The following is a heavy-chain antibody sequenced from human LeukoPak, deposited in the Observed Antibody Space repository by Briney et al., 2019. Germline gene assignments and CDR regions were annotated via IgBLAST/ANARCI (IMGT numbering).Heavy chain of an antibody. V-gene: IGHV3-53*01. CDR1: GFTFSSNY. D-gene: IGHD6-13*01. CDR3: ARDLSDSSSWYWFDP. J-gene: IGHJ5*02. Sequence: GGSLRLSCAASGFTFSSNYMSWVRQAPGKGLEWVSVIYSGGSTYYSDSVKGRFTISRDNSKNTLYLQMNSLRAEDTAVYYCARDLSDSSSWYWFDPWGQGTLVTVSS. CDR2: IYSGGST.